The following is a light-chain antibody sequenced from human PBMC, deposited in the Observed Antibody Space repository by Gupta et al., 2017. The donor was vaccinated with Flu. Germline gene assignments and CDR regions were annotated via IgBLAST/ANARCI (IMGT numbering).Light chain of an antibody. CDR2: DAS. CDR3: QLRVSSWT. CDR1: QSVGSS. Sequence: EIVLTQSPATLSLSPGERATLSCRASQSVGSSLAWYQQKFGQAPRLLIFDASNRATGIPARFSGSGSRTDFTLTISSLEPEDFAVYYCQLRVSSWTFGQGTKVEI. V-gene: IGKV3-11*01. J-gene: IGKJ1*01.